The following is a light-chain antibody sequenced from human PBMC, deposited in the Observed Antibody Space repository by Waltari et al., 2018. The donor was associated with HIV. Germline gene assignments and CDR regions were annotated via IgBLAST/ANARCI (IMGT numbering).Light chain of an antibody. V-gene: IGLV3-1*01. CDR3: QAWAGGTGSEGV. Sequence: SYELTQPPSVSVSPGQTASIACSGDALQSRYVSWYQKRPGQSPGLVVFQDGKRPSGIPERFSGSNSGNTATLTISGTQAMDEADYFCQAWAGGTGSEGVFGGGTKLTVL. CDR1: ALQSRY. CDR2: QDG. J-gene: IGLJ2*01.